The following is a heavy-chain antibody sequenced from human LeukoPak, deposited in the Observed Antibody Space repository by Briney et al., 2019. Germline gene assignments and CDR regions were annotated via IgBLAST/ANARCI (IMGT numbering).Heavy chain of an antibody. Sequence: GGSLRLSCAASGFTVSSKYMSWVRQAPGTGLEWVSLINSGSSAYYADSVKGRFTISRDNSKNTLWLQMNSLRAEDTAVYYCARDGSSGWYWVDYWGQGTLVTVSS. CDR1: GFTVSSKY. V-gene: IGHV3-66*01. D-gene: IGHD6-19*01. CDR2: INSGSSA. J-gene: IGHJ4*02. CDR3: ARDGSSGWYWVDY.